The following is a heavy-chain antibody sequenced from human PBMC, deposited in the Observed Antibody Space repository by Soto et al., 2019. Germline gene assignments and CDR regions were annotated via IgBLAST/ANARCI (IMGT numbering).Heavy chain of an antibody. CDR2: ISYDGSNK. J-gene: IGHJ6*02. V-gene: IGHV3-30-3*01. D-gene: IGHD6-13*01. Sequence: QVQLVESGGGVVQPGRSLRLSCAASGFTFSSYAMHWVRQAPGKGLEWVAVISYDGSNKYYADSVKGRFTISRDNSKNTRYLQMNSLRAEDTAVYYCARLLAAAGTYGMDVWGQGTTVTVSS. CDR1: GFTFSSYA. CDR3: ARLLAAAGTYGMDV.